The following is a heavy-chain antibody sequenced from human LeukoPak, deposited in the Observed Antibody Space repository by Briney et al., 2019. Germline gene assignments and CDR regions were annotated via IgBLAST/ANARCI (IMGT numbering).Heavy chain of an antibody. CDR3: ARDMGSGGSPFDY. CDR1: GFTFSSYW. J-gene: IGHJ4*02. V-gene: IGHV3-7*01. D-gene: IGHD1-26*01. CDR2: IKQDGREK. Sequence: GGSLRLSCAASGFTFSSYWMSWVRQAPGKGLEWVANIKQDGREKYYVDSVKGRFTISRDNAKNSLYLQMNSLRAEDTAVYYCARDMGSGGSPFDYWGQGTLVTVSS.